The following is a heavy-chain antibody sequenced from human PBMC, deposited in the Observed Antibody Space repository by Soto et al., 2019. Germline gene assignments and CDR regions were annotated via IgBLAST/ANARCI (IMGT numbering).Heavy chain of an antibody. J-gene: IGHJ6*03. V-gene: IGHV4-4*09. Sequence: SETLSLTCTVSGDSVRNQYWSWIRRPPGRGLEWIGYIYRSGSTKYNPSLKSRLTISVDTSKNQFSLKLSSVTAADTAVYYGGRTLDYGHMDFWGKGTTVTVS. CDR1: GDSVRNQY. CDR3: GRTLDYGHMDF. D-gene: IGHD3-16*01. CDR2: IYRSGST.